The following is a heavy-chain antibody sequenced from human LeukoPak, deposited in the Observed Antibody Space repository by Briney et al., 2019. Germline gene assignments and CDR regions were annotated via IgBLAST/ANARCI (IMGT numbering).Heavy chain of an antibody. CDR2: IYITRGT. CDR1: GVSISGYY. Sequence: SETLSLTCTVSGVSISGYYWSWIRQSAGKGLEWIGRIYITRGTYYNPSLRSRVIMSVDTSKNQFSLQLNSVTAADTAVYYCARESRIVEGDGYYIDVWGKGTTVTISS. D-gene: IGHD1-26*01. J-gene: IGHJ6*03. CDR3: ARESRIVEGDGYYIDV. V-gene: IGHV4-4*07.